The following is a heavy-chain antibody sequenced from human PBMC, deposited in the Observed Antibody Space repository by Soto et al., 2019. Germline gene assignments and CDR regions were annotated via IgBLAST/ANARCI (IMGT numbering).Heavy chain of an antibody. J-gene: IGHJ4*02. CDR3: AKGRLFNFDTSGYYYEHPFDY. D-gene: IGHD3-22*01. Sequence: GGSLRLSCAASGFTFSNYAMSWVRQAPGKGLEWVSTIGVSGARSYYADSVKGRFTTSSDNSKNTLYLQMNSLGAEDTAVYYCAKGRLFNFDTSGYYYEHPFDYWGQGTLVTVSS. V-gene: IGHV3-23*01. CDR1: GFTFSNYA. CDR2: IGVSGARS.